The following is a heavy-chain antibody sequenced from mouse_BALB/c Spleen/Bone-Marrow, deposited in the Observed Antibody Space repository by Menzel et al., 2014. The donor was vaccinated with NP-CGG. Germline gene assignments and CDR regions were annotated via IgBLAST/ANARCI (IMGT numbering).Heavy chain of an antibody. Sequence: LQQSGAELVKPGASVKMSCKASGYTFTSYNMHWVKQTPGQGLEWIGAIYPGNGDTSYNQKFKGKATLTADKSSSTAYMQLSNLTSEDSAVYYCARSGSSGYYAMDYWGQGTSVTVSS. CDR1: GYTFTSYN. J-gene: IGHJ4*01. CDR2: IYPGNGDT. V-gene: IGHV1-12*01. D-gene: IGHD3-1*01. CDR3: ARSGSSGYYAMDY.